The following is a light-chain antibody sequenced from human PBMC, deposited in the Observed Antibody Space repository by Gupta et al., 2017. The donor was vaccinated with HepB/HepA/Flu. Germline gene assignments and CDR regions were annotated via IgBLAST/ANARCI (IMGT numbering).Light chain of an antibody. V-gene: IGKV3-20*01. Sequence: EAVLTQSHGTLSMSPGERATLSCRASQSVSSSYLAWYQLKPGQAPRLLIYGTSSRATGIPDRFSGSGSGTDFTLSISRLEPEDFAVYYCQQYGSSPLTFGGGTKVEIK. CDR3: QQYGSSPLT. CDR1: QSVSSSY. CDR2: GTS. J-gene: IGKJ4*01.